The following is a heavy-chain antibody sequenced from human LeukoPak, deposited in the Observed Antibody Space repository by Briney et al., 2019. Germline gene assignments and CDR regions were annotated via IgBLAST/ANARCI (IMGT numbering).Heavy chain of an antibody. CDR3: ARALYSGYGFLGY. V-gene: IGHV1-2*02. J-gene: IGHJ4*02. CDR2: INPNSGGT. CDR1: GYTFTGYY. D-gene: IGHD5-12*01. Sequence: ASVKVSCKASGYTFTGYYMHWVRQAPGQGLEWMGWINPNSGGTNYAQKFQGRVTMTRDTSISTAYMELSRLRSDDTAVYYCARALYSGYGFLGYWGQGTLVTVSS.